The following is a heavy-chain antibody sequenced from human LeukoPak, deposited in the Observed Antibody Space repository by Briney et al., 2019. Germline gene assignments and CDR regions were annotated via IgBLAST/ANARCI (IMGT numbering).Heavy chain of an antibody. CDR2: ISAYNGNT. CDR3: ARAPVLWMATIMSRPGAFDI. J-gene: IGHJ3*02. D-gene: IGHD5-24*01. Sequence: ASVKVSCKASGYTFTSYGISWVRQAPGQGLEWMGWISAYNGNTNYAQKLQGRVTMTTDTSTSTAYMELRSLRSDDTAVYYCARAPVLWMATIMSRPGAFDIWGQGTMVTVSS. CDR1: GYTFTSYG. V-gene: IGHV1-18*01.